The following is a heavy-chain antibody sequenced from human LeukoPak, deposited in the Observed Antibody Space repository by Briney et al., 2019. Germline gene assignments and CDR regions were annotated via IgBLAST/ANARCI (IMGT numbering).Heavy chain of an antibody. CDR1: GYTFTGYH. CDR3: ARDYCSSTSCLFDY. CDR2: INPNSGDT. V-gene: IGHV1-2*06. Sequence: ASVKVSCKASGYTFTGYHMHWVRQAPGQGLEWMGRINPNSGDTNYAQKFQGRVAMTRDTSISTAYMELSRLRSDDTAMYYCARDYCSSTSCLFDYWGQGTLVTVSS. D-gene: IGHD2-2*01. J-gene: IGHJ4*02.